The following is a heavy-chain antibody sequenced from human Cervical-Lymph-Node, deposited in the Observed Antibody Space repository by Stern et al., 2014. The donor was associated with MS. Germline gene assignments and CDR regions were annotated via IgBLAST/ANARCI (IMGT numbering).Heavy chain of an antibody. Sequence: QLQLQESGPGLVKPSETLSLTCTVSGGSISSYYWSWIRQPPGKGLEWIGYIYYSGSTNYNPSLKSRVTISVDTSKNQFSLKLSSVTAADTAVYYCARASGDYYYGMDVWGQGTTVTVSS. CDR3: ARASGDYYYGMDV. V-gene: IGHV4-59*01. CDR1: GGSISSYY. J-gene: IGHJ6*02. CDR2: IYYSGST. D-gene: IGHD6-19*01.